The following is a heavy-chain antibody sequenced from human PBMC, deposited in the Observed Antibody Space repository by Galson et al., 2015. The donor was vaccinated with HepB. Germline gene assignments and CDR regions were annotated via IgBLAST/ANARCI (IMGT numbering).Heavy chain of an antibody. J-gene: IGHJ4*02. Sequence: VKVSCKASGYTFTNYGISWVRQAPGHGIEWMGGISVHNGNTNYAQKLQGRDTMTTDTSTSTAYMELRSLRSDDTAVYYWARGGFWGEVAATGGDFDYWGQGTLVTVSS. CDR3: ARGGFWGEVAATGGDFDY. D-gene: IGHD6-13*01. V-gene: IGHV1-18*01. CDR1: GYTFTNYG. CDR2: ISVHNGNT.